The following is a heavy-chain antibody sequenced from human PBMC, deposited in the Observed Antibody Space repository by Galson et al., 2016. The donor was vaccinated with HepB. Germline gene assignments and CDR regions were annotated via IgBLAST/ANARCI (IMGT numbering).Heavy chain of an antibody. V-gene: IGHV3-11*04. CDR3: ARDLFGGYGWFDP. D-gene: IGHD5-12*01. J-gene: IGHJ5*02. CDR2: IGSTGSAI. CDR1: GFIFSDYY. Sequence: SLRLSCAASGFIFSDYYMNWIRQAPGQGLEWVTNIGSTGSAINYADSVKGRFTISRDNAKNSLYLQMNSLRAEDTAVYYCARDLFGGYGWFDPWGQGTLVTVSS.